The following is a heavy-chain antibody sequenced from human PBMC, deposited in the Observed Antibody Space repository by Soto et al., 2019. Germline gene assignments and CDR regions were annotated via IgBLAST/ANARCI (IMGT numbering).Heavy chain of an antibody. Sequence: QVQLVQSGAEVKKPGASVKVSCKASGYTFTSYYMHWVRQAPGQGLEWMAIINPTGGTTSYAQKFQGRVTMTRDTSTSTDYMELSSLRSEDTAVYYCARGATVTTPYNYFDPWGQGTLVTVSS. CDR1: GYTFTSYY. J-gene: IGHJ5*02. CDR2: INPTGGTT. V-gene: IGHV1-46*03. D-gene: IGHD4-4*01. CDR3: ARGATVTTPYNYFDP.